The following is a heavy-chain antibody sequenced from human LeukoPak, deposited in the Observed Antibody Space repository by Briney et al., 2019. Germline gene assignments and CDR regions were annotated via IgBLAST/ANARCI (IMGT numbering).Heavy chain of an antibody. CDR2: ISYDGSNK. D-gene: IGHD3-16*01. V-gene: IGHV3-30-3*01. Sequence: SLRLSXAASGFXFSSYAMPWVRQAPGKGLEWVAVISYDGSNKYYADSVKGRFTISRDNSKNTLYLQMNSLRAEDTAVYYCAREVSPGGIHGYYYGMDVWGQGTTVTVSS. CDR3: AREVSPGGIHGYYYGMDV. J-gene: IGHJ6*02. CDR1: GFXFSSYA.